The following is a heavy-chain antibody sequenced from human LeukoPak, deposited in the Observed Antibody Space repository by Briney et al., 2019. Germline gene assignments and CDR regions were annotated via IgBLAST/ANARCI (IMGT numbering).Heavy chain of an antibody. CDR3: ARGGLEMATINNWFDP. CDR1: GGSISSSSYY. J-gene: IGHJ5*02. D-gene: IGHD5-24*01. Sequence: SETLSLTCTVSGGSISSSSYYWGWIRQPPGKGLEWIGYIYHSGTTYYNPSLKSRVTISVDRSKNQFSLKLSSVTAADTAVYYCARGGLEMATINNWFDPWGQGTLVTVSS. V-gene: IGHV4-30-2*01. CDR2: IYHSGTT.